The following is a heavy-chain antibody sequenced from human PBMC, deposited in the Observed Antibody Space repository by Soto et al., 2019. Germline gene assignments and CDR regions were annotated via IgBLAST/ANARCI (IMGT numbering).Heavy chain of an antibody. CDR1: GFTFSSYG. D-gene: IGHD4-4*01. V-gene: IGHV3-30*18. CDR3: AKDLPYGNTEYYYYYMDV. CDR2: ISYDGSNK. Sequence: QVQLVESGGGVVQPGRSLRLSCAASGFTFSSYGMHWVRQAPGKGLEWVAVISYDGSNKYYADSVKGRFTISRDNSKNTLYLQMNSLRAEDTAVYYCAKDLPYGNTEYYYYYMDVWGKGTTVTVSS. J-gene: IGHJ6*03.